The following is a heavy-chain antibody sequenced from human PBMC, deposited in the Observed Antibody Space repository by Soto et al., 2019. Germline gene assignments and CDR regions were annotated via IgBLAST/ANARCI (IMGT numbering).Heavy chain of an antibody. CDR3: ARIGGYPGPLDH. D-gene: IGHD3-16*02. CDR1: GVSISSYV. CDR2: TYHRGST. V-gene: IGHV4-59*01. J-gene: IGHJ5*02. Sequence: XGTLSLTGSVSGVSISSYVWSWSRQPPGMGLDWIGYTYHRGSTNYSPSLKSRVAISLDTSENQFSLKVTSVTAADTAVYYCARIGGYPGPLDHWGQGTPVTVSS.